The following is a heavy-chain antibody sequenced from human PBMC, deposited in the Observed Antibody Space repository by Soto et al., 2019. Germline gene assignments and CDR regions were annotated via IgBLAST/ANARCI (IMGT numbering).Heavy chain of an antibody. CDR3: ARLPTSGYHTHYYYGMDV. J-gene: IGHJ6*02. CDR2: ISPYNDNT. D-gene: IGHD3-22*01. Sequence: QVYLEQSGAEVKKPGASVKVTCKASGYTFWNFGISWVRQAPGQGLEWMGWISPYNDNTNSAQKFQDRVTITTDTSTSTAYMELRSLRSDDTAVYYCARLPTSGYHTHYYYGMDVWGQGTTVTVSS. CDR1: GYTFWNFG. V-gene: IGHV1-18*01.